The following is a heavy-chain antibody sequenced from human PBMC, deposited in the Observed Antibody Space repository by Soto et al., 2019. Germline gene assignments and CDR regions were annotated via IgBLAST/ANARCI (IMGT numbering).Heavy chain of an antibody. J-gene: IGHJ6*02. CDR1: GGTFSSYA. D-gene: IGHD2-2*02. CDR2: IIPIFGTA. CDR3: ASSGGYCSSTSCYKEFYYYGMDV. V-gene: IGHV1-69*13. Sequence: ASVKVSCKASGGTFSSYAISWVRQAPGQGLEWMGGIIPIFGTANYAQKFQGRVTITADESTSTAYMELSSLRSEDTAVYYCASSGGYCSSTSCYKEFYYYGMDVWGQGTTVTVS.